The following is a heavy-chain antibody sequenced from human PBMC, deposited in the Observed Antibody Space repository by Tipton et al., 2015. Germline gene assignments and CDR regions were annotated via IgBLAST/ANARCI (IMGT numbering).Heavy chain of an antibody. CDR3: ACRDYDSLTRDYQTVDY. J-gene: IGHJ4*02. Sequence: TLSLTCTVSGGSISSDNRYWGWIRQPPGKGLEWIGNIYYSGSTYYKTSLKSRVTISVDPSKNQFSLKLSSVTAADTAVYYCACRDYDSLTRDYQTVDYWGQGTLVTVSS. CDR1: GGSISSDNRY. D-gene: IGHD3-9*01. V-gene: IGHV4-39*01. CDR2: IYYSGST.